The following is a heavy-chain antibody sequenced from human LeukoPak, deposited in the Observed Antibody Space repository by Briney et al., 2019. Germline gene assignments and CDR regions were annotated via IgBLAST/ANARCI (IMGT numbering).Heavy chain of an antibody. J-gene: IGHJ4*02. D-gene: IGHD3-3*01. V-gene: IGHV3-23*01. Sequence: GGSLRLSCAASGFTFSSYAMSWDRQAPGKGLEWVSAISGSGGSTYYADSVKGRFTISRGNSKNTLYLQMNSLRAEDTAVYYCAKAASGYDFWSGYYRESFWVYWGQGTLVTVSS. CDR3: AKAASGYDFWSGYYRESFWVY. CDR1: GFTFSSYA. CDR2: ISGSGGST.